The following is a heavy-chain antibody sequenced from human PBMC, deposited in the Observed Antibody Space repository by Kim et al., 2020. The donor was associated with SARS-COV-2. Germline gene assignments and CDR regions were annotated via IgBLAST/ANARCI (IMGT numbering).Heavy chain of an antibody. D-gene: IGHD2-21*02. V-gene: IGHV1-8*02. CDR1: GYTLSSYD. Sequence: ASVKVSCKASGYTLSSYDVHWVRQATGQGLEWMGCMNPHSGTIAYAQKFLGRVTMTRDTSISTAYMELSSLGSEDTAVYYCARGGTYCGGDCYSSMDVWGKGTTVTVSS. CDR3: ARGGTYCGGDCYSSMDV. CDR2: MNPHSGTI. J-gene: IGHJ6*03.